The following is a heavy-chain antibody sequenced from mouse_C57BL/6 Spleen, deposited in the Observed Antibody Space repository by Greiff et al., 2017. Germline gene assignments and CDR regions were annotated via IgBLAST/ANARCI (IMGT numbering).Heavy chain of an antibody. V-gene: IGHV2-3*01. CDR1: GFSLTSYG. D-gene: IGHD1-1*01. Sequence: QVQLKESGPGLVAPSQSLSITCTVSGFSLTSYGVSWVRQPPGKGLEWLGVIWGDGSTNYHSALISSLSISKDNSKGQVFLKLNSLQTDDTATYYCATITAVVAQSYWYFDVWGTGTTVTVSS. CDR2: IWGDGST. J-gene: IGHJ1*03. CDR3: ATITAVVAQSYWYFDV.